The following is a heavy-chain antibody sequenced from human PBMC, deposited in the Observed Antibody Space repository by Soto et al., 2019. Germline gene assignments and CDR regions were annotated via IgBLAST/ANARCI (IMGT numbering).Heavy chain of an antibody. V-gene: IGHV3-23*01. J-gene: IGHJ6*02. Sequence: GGSLRLSCAASGFTLSSYAMSWVRQAPGKGLEWVSAISGSGGSTYYADSVKGRFTISRDNSKNTLYLQMNSLRAEDTAVYYCAKDLYGDYDYYYYYGMDVWGQGTTVTSP. CDR1: GFTLSSYA. CDR3: AKDLYGDYDYYYYYGMDV. CDR2: ISGSGGST. D-gene: IGHD4-17*01.